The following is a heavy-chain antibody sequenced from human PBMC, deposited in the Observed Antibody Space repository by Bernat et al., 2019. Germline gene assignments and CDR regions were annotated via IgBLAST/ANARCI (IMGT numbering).Heavy chain of an antibody. CDR1: GFTFSNYG. CDR2: IWYDSSNL. D-gene: IGHD6-19*01. J-gene: IGHJ4*02. CDR3: AEEGWSAMSAAGTGADY. V-gene: IGHV3-33*06. Sequence: QVQLVESGGGVVQPGTSLRLACVASGFTFSNYGMHWVRQAPGKGLERVAVIWYDSSNLYYADSVRGRVTISNDNAKNTLFLQMNSLRTEDRGVCCGAEEGWSAMSAAGTGADYWGKGTLVSVSS.